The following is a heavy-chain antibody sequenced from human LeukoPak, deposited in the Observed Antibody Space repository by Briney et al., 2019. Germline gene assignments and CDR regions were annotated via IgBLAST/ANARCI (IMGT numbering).Heavy chain of an antibody. Sequence: GGSLRLSCAASGFTFSYYGMNWVRQAPGKGLEWVSHISSDSRTIQYADSVRGRFTISRDNAKNILFLQMNSLRAEDTAIYCCAREWDSWGQGTLVTVSS. CDR3: AREWDS. CDR1: GFTFSYYG. V-gene: IGHV3-48*01. CDR2: ISSDSRTI. J-gene: IGHJ4*02.